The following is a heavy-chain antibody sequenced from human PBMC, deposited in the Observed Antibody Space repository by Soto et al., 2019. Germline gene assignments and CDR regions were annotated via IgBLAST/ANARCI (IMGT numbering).Heavy chain of an antibody. CDR2: INPSGGST. J-gene: IGHJ4*02. CDR1: GYTFTSYY. CDR3: ARDSRDGYTFDY. V-gene: IGHV1-46*03. Sequence: QVQLVQSGAEVKKPGASVKVSCKASGYTFTSYYMHWVRQAPGQGLEWMGIINPSGGSTSYAQKFQGRVTMTTDTSTSTVYMELSSLRSEDTAVYYCARDSRDGYTFDYWGQGTLVTVSS. D-gene: IGHD5-12*01.